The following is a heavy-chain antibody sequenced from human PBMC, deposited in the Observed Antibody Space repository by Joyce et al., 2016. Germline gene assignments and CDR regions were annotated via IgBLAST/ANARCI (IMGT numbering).Heavy chain of an antibody. CDR2: IYPGDSDT. CDR1: GYKFTTYW. J-gene: IGHJ4*02. Sequence: EVQLVQSGAEVKKLGESLKISCKGYGYKFTTYWIGWVRQMTGKGLEGIGIIYPGDSDTRYSTSFQGEVTISAEKSITTDHQQWSSLTASNTELYYCAREQLGAAGHWGQGTLVTVS. CDR3: AREQLGAAGH. D-gene: IGHD6-13*01. V-gene: IGHV5-51*01.